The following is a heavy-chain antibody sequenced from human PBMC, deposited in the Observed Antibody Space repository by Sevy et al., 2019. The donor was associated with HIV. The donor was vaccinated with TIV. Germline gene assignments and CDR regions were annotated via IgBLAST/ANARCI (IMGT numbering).Heavy chain of an antibody. CDR3: TTDLPRWLQLGDYFDY. CDR1: GFTFSNAW. V-gene: IGHV3-15*01. Sequence: GGSLRLSCAASGFTFSNAWMSWVRQAPGKGLEWVGRIKSKTDGGTTDYAAPVKGRFTISRDDSKNTLYPQMNSLKTEDTAVYYCTTDLPRWLQLGDYFDYWGQGTLVTVSS. CDR2: IKSKTDGGTT. D-gene: IGHD5-12*01. J-gene: IGHJ4*02.